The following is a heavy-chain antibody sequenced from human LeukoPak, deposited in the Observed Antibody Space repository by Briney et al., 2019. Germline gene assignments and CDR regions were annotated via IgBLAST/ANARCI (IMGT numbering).Heavy chain of an antibody. CDR2: INSDGSST. D-gene: IGHD4-23*01. Sequence: GGSLRLSCAASGFTFSTSWMSWVRQAPGKGLVWVSRINSDGSSTSYADSVKGRFTISRDNAKNTLYLQMNSLRAEDTAVYYCARGGGGNSVLPYYFDYWGQGTLVTVSS. CDR3: ARGGGGNSVLPYYFDY. J-gene: IGHJ4*02. CDR1: GFTFSTSW. V-gene: IGHV3-74*01.